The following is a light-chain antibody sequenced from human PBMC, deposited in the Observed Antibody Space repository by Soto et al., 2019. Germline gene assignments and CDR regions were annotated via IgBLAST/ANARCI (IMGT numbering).Light chain of an antibody. V-gene: IGLV2-23*01. Sequence: QSALTQPASVSGSPGQSITISCTETSSDIGDFNVVSWYQQQPGKAPKLLIYEVDKRPSRVSDRFSGSKSGNTASLTISGLQAEDEADYYCCSSACSRGLLFGGGTKLTVL. CDR1: SSDIGDFNV. J-gene: IGLJ2*01. CDR2: EVD. CDR3: CSSACSRGLL.